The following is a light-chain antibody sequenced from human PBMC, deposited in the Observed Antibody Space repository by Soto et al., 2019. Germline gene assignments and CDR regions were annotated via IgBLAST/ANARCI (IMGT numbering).Light chain of an antibody. J-gene: IGKJ4*01. CDR1: QGISSA. Sequence: AIPLTQSPSSLSASVGDRVTITCRASQGISSAVAWYQHKPGRAPMLLIYDASILQSGVSSRFSGSGSGTDFTLTISSLQPEDFATDYCQQSQSYAPTFRGGTKLEIK. V-gene: IGKV1-13*02. CDR3: QQSQSYAPT. CDR2: DAS.